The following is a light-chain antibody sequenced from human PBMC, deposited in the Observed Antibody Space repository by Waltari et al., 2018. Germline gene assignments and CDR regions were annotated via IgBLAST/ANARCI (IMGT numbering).Light chain of an antibody. CDR2: DVA. J-gene: IGLJ2*01. Sequence: QSALTQPASVSASPGQSITISCTGTSSDIGGYHYVSWYQQHPGKVPKLMIYDVARWPSGVSNRVSGSKSGNTASLTISGLQAEDEADYYCASYTSTNTVIFGGGTKVTVL. CDR1: SSDIGGYHY. CDR3: ASYTSTNTVI. V-gene: IGLV2-14*03.